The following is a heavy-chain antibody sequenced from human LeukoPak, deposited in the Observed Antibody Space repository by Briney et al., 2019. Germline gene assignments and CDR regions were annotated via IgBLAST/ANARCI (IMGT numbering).Heavy chain of an antibody. J-gene: IGHJ4*02. CDR1: GGTFSSYA. CDR2: INPNSGGT. V-gene: IGHV1-2*02. D-gene: IGHD6-19*01. Sequence: GASVKVSCKASGGTFSSYAISWVRQAPGQGLEWMGWINPNSGGTNYAQKFQGRVTMTRDTSISTAYMELSRLRSDDTAVYYCARDSKFFGYSSGWYDYWGQGTLVTVSS. CDR3: ARDSKFFGYSSGWYDY.